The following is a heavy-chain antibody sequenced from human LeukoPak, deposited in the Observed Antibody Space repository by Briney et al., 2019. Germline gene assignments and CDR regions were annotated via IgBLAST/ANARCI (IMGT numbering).Heavy chain of an antibody. Sequence: GGSLRLSCAASGFTFSDYYMSWIRQAPGKGLEWVSYISSSGSTINYADSVLGRFTISRDSAKNSLYLQMNSLRAEDTAVYYCARARYDGDYVDYWGQGTLVTVSS. J-gene: IGHJ4*02. D-gene: IGHD4-17*01. CDR2: ISSSGSTI. CDR3: ARARYDGDYVDY. CDR1: GFTFSDYY. V-gene: IGHV3-11*01.